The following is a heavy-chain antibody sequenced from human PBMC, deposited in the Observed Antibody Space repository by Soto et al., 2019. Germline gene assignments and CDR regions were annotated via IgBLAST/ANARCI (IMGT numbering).Heavy chain of an antibody. D-gene: IGHD1-26*01. V-gene: IGHV4-31*03. CDR1: GGSISSGGYY. CDR2: IYYSGST. CDR3: ARDRGPWTNFDY. Sequence: QVQLQESGPGLVKPSQTLSLTCTVSGGSISSGGYYWSWIRQHPGKGLEWIGYIYYSGSTYYNPSRKSRVTISVDTSKNQCSLKLSSVTAADTAVYYCARDRGPWTNFDYWGQGTLVTVSS. J-gene: IGHJ4*02.